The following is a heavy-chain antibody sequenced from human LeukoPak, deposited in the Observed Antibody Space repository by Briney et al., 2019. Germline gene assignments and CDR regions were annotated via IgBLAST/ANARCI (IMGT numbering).Heavy chain of an antibody. Sequence: AGGSLRLSCTVSGFTFDDYAMHWVRHTPGKGLEWVAGITWNRDNIGYGDSVKGRFTISRDNVKNVLYFQMKSLRPEDTALYYCAKDLGSAITSALVLDVWGQGTTV. CDR1: GFTFDDYA. J-gene: IGHJ6*02. CDR3: AKDLGSAITSALVLDV. D-gene: IGHD2-15*01. V-gene: IGHV3-9*01. CDR2: ITWNRDNI.